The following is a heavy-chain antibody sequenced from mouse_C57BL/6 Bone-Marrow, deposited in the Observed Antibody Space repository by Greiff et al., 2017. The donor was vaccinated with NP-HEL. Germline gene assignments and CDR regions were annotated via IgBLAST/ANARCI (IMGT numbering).Heavy chain of an antibody. D-gene: IGHD1-1*01. CDR3: ARGGYYYGSSSIYAMDY. CDR2: IYPRSGNT. V-gene: IGHV1-81*01. J-gene: IGHJ4*01. Sequence: QVQLKESGAELARPGASVKLSCKASGYTFTSYGISWVKQRTGQGLEWIGEIYPRSGNTYYNEKFKGKATLTADKSSSTAYMELRSLTSEDSAVYFCARGGYYYGSSSIYAMDYWGQGTSVTVSS. CDR1: GYTFTSYG.